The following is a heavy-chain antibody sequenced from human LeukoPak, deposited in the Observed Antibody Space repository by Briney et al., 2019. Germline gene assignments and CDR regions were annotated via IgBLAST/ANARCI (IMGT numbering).Heavy chain of an antibody. J-gene: IGHJ3*01. Sequence: ASLKVSCKASGYSFSDFHIHWVRQAPGQGLEWMGWINPKSGATTYAERFRGRVTMTRDTSLNTVYLELASLYSDDTAVFYCARDYSDGHNRRDAFDLWGPGT. CDR3: ARDYSDGHNRRDAFDL. CDR2: INPKSGAT. V-gene: IGHV1-2*02. CDR1: GYSFSDFH. D-gene: IGHD5-18*01.